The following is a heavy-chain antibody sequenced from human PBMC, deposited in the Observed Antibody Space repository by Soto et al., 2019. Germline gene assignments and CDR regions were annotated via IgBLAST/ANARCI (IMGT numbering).Heavy chain of an antibody. D-gene: IGHD3-22*01. CDR1: GFTFSSYW. V-gene: IGHV3-74*01. Sequence: GGSLRLSCAASGFTFSSYWMHWVRQAPGKGLVWVSRINSDGSSTSYADSVKGRFTISRDNAKNTLYLQMNSLRAEDTAVYYCARGTWHDYYYDSSGYYSFDYWGQGTLVTVSS. J-gene: IGHJ4*02. CDR3: ARGTWHDYYYDSSGYYSFDY. CDR2: INSDGSST.